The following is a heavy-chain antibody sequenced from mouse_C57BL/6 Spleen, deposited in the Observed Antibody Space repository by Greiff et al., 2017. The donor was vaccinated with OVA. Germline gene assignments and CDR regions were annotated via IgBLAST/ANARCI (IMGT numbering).Heavy chain of an antibody. CDR3: AREDYDEAWFAY. J-gene: IGHJ3*01. V-gene: IGHV1-64*01. Sequence: QVQLKQPGAELVKPGASVKLSCKASGYTFTSYWMHWVKQRPGQGLEWIGMIHPNSGSTNYNEKFKSKATLTVDKSSSTAYMQLSSLTSEDSAVYYCAREDYDEAWFAYWGQGTLVTVSA. D-gene: IGHD2-4*01. CDR1: GYTFTSYW. CDR2: IHPNSGST.